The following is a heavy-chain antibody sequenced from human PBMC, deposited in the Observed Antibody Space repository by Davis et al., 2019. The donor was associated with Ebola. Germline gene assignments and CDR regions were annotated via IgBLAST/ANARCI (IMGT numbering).Heavy chain of an antibody. V-gene: IGHV3-64*01. Sequence: PGGSLRLSCAASGFTFSSYAMHWVRQAPGKGLEYVSAISSNGGSTYYANSVKGRFTISRDNSKNTLYLQMGSLRAEDMAVYYCARELDGSSGWYYYYGMDVWGQGTTVTVSS. CDR1: GFTFSSYA. CDR3: ARELDGSSGWYYYYGMDV. D-gene: IGHD6-19*01. J-gene: IGHJ6*02. CDR2: ISSNGGST.